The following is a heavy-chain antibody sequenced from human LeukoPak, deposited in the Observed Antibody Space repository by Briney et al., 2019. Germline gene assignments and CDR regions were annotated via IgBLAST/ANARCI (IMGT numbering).Heavy chain of an antibody. CDR3: AQQVGYCSSGNCYFTY. CDR2: INNDGDST. V-gene: IGHV3-23*01. J-gene: IGHJ1*01. Sequence: GGSLRLSCAASGFTFSSYAMSWVRQAPGKGLEWVSAINNDGDSTYSADSVKGRFTVSRDNSKNTLYLQMNSLRVEDAAVYYCAQQVGYCSSGNCYFTYWGQGTLVTVSS. D-gene: IGHD2-15*01. CDR1: GFTFSSYA.